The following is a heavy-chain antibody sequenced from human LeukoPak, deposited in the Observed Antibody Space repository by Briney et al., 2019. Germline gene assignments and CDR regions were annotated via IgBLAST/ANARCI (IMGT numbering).Heavy chain of an antibody. CDR2: ISGYNGNT. CDR1: GYTFSSYG. J-gene: IGHJ6*02. D-gene: IGHD3-3*01. V-gene: IGHV1-18*01. CDR3: ARGLRFLEWFYYYGMDV. Sequence: ASVKVSCKASGYTFSSYGISCVRRAPGQGLEWMGWISGYNGNTNYAQKLQGRVTMTTDTSTSTAYMELRILRSDDTAVYYCARGLRFLEWFYYYGMDVWGQGTTVTVSS.